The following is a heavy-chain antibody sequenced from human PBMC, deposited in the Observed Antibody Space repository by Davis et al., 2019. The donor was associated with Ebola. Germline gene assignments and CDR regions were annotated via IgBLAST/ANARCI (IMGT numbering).Heavy chain of an antibody. CDR3: ARSVDTPVVPYFDS. V-gene: IGHV3-23*01. Sequence: PGGSLRLSCAASGFTFSSYAMTWARQAPGKGLEWVSAVTSSGGGTYYADSVKGRFTISRDNSKNTLYLQMNSLRAEDTAVYYCARSVDTPVVPYFDSWGQGALVTVSS. D-gene: IGHD5-18*01. CDR2: VTSSGGGT. CDR1: GFTFSSYA. J-gene: IGHJ4*02.